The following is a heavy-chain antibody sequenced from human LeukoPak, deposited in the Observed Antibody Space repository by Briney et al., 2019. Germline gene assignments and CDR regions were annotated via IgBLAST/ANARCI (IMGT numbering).Heavy chain of an antibody. V-gene: IGHV1-3*01. CDR3: ARTTPLKSSGWAFDY. Sequence: GASVKVSCKASGYTFTSYAMHLVRQAPGHRLEWMGWINAGNGNTKYSQKFQGRVTITRDTSASTAYMELSSLRSEDTAVYYCARTTPLKSSGWAFDYWGQGTLVTVSS. D-gene: IGHD6-19*01. J-gene: IGHJ4*02. CDR1: GYTFTSYA. CDR2: INAGNGNT.